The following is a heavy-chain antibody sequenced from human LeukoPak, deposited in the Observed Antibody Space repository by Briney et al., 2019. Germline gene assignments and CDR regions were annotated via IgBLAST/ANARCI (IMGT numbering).Heavy chain of an antibody. Sequence: TSETLSLTCTVSGYSVTTLANWGWIRQSPGKGLEWVASIYHGGSTYYNPSLKSRVTISVDRSKNQFSLKLSSVTAADTAVYYCARDSRGHDCSSTSCYTLDYWGQGTLVTVSS. D-gene: IGHD2-2*02. V-gene: IGHV4-38-2*02. CDR1: GYSVTTLAN. CDR3: ARDSRGHDCSSTSCYTLDY. CDR2: IYHGGST. J-gene: IGHJ4*02.